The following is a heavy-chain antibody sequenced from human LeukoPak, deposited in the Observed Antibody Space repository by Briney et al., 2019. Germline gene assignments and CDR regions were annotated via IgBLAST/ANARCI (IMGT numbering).Heavy chain of an antibody. CDR3: AKDPRCTNGVCSAFDI. Sequence: GGSLRLSCAASEFTFSSYAMSWVRQAPGKGLEWVSAISGSGGSTYYADSVKGRFTISRDNSKNTLYLQMNSLRAEDTAVYYCAKDPRCTNGVCSAFDIWGQGTMVTVSS. J-gene: IGHJ3*02. CDR2: ISGSGGST. D-gene: IGHD2-8*01. CDR1: EFTFSSYA. V-gene: IGHV3-23*01.